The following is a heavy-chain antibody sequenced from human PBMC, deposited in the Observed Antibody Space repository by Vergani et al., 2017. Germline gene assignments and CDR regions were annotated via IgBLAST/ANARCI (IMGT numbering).Heavy chain of an antibody. Sequence: QVRLQESGPGLVKPSETLSLTCSVSGGSMSGYYWSWIRHPPGKELGWIGFMYHSGSTNYNPSLETRVTISGDTSKNQFSLKLNSVTAADTAVYYCGRVADFYGLGSRLLDLWGQGILVTVSS. V-gene: IGHV4-59*01. J-gene: IGHJ5*02. CDR3: GRVADFYGLGSRLLDL. CDR1: GGSMSGYY. CDR2: MYHSGST. D-gene: IGHD3-10*01.